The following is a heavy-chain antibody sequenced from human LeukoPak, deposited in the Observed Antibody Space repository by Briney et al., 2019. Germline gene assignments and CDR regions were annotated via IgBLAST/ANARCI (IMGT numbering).Heavy chain of an antibody. CDR2: ISSSSSYI. J-gene: IGHJ4*02. Sequence: PGGSLRLSCAASGFTFSSYSMNWVRQAPGEGLEWVSSISSSSSYIYYADSVKGRFTISRDNAKNSLYLQMNSLRAEDTAVYYCARDSGERGSGSYLIAYWGQGTLVTVSS. D-gene: IGHD3-10*01. CDR3: ARDSGERGSGSYLIAY. CDR1: GFTFSSYS. V-gene: IGHV3-21*04.